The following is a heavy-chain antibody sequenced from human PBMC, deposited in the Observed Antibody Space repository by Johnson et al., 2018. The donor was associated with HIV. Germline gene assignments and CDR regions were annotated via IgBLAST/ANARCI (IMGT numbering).Heavy chain of an antibody. J-gene: IGHJ3*02. CDR1: GFTVSSNY. D-gene: IGHD5-24*01. CDR2: LWSGGNT. CDR3: ARGCRDGYTCDVFDI. V-gene: IGHV3-66*01. Sequence: VQLVESGGGLIQPGGSLRLSCAASGFTVSSNYMSWVRQAPGKGLEWVSVLWSGGNTWYAGSVTGRFTISRDNSKNTLYLQMTSLRAEDTAVYYCARGCRDGYTCDVFDIWGQGTTVTVSS.